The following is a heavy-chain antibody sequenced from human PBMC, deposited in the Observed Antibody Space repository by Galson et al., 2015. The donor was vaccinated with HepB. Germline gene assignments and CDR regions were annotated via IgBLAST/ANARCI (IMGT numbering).Heavy chain of an antibody. CDR1: GFTFSSYG. D-gene: IGHD6-19*01. J-gene: IGHJ5*02. Sequence: SLRLSCAASGFTFSSYGMHWVRQAPGKGLEWAAFIRPDGTNIYYGDSVKGRFTISRDNSRSTLYLQMKSLRGEDTAVYYCARDYKTGWCNWFDPWGQGTLVTVSS. V-gene: IGHV3-30*02. CDR3: ARDYKTGWCNWFDP. CDR2: IRPDGTNI.